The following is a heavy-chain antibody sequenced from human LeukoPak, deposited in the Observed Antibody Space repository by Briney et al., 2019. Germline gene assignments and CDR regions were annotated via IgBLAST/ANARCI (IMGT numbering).Heavy chain of an antibody. V-gene: IGHV4-31*03. D-gene: IGHD3-3*01. CDR3: ARNLLYYDFWSGYSRSEGYYFDY. J-gene: IGHJ4*02. CDR1: GGSISSGGYY. CDR2: IYYSGGT. Sequence: PSQTLSLTCTVSGGSISSGGYYWSWIRQHPGKGLEWIGYIYYSGGTYYNPSLKSRVTISVDTSKNQFSLKLSSVTAADTAVYYCARNLLYYDFWSGYSRSEGYYFDYWGQGTLVTVSS.